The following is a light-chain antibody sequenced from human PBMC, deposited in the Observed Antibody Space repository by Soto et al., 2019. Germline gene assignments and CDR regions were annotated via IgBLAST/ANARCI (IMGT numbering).Light chain of an antibody. CDR1: QGISSY. Sequence: DIQMTQSPSTLSASVGDRVTITCQASQGISSYLIWYQQKPGKAPMLLIYDASNLETGVSSRFSGSGSGTDFTFTISSLQPEDIATYYCQQYGNPPLTFGGGTKVDIK. CDR3: QQYGNPPLT. CDR2: DAS. V-gene: IGKV1-33*01. J-gene: IGKJ4*01.